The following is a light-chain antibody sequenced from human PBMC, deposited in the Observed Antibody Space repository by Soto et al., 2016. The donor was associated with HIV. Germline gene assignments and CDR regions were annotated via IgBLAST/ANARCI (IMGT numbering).Light chain of an antibody. CDR2: AAS. J-gene: IGKJ1*01. Sequence: DIQMTQSPSSLSASIGDRVTITCRASQMINSYLNWYQQKPGKAPKLLIYAASSLQVGVPSRFSGSASGTDFTLTISSLQPEDVATYYCQKXNSAPQTFGQGTKVEIK. CDR1: QMINSY. V-gene: IGKV1-39*01. CDR3: QKXNSAPQT.